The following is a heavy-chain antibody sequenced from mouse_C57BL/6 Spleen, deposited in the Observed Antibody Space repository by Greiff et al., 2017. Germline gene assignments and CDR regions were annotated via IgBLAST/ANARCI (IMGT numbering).Heavy chain of an antibody. CDR1: GYTFTSYW. CDR3: ARKDYYGSNFDY. V-gene: IGHV1-59*01. CDR2: IDPSDSYT. J-gene: IGHJ2*01. D-gene: IGHD1-1*01. Sequence: QVQLQQPGAELVRPGTSVKLSCKASGYTFTSYWMHWVKQRPGQGLEWIGVIDPSDSYTNYNQKFKGKATLTVDTSSSTAYMQLSSLTSEDSAVYYCARKDYYGSNFDYWGQGTTLTVSS.